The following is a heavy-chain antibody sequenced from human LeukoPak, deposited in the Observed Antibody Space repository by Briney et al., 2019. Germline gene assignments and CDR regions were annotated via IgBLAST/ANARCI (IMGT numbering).Heavy chain of an antibody. CDR2: INWNGGST. CDR3: ARDLSYCSSTSCPTDY. CDR1: RFTFSSYA. D-gene: IGHD2-2*01. J-gene: IGHJ4*02. V-gene: IGHV3-20*04. Sequence: GGSLRLSCAASRFTFSSYAMSWVRQAPGKGLEWVSGINWNGGSTGYADSVKGRFTISRDNAKNSLYLQMNSLRAEDTALYYCARDLSYCSSTSCPTDYWGQGTLVTVSS.